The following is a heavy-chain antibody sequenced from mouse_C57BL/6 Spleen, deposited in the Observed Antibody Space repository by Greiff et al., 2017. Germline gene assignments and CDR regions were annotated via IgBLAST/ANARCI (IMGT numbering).Heavy chain of an antibody. CDR3: ARSFITTVVGFDY. CDR1: GYTFTDYY. J-gene: IGHJ2*01. V-gene: IGHV1-26*01. D-gene: IGHD1-1*01. CDR2: INPNNGGT. Sequence: EVKLQQSGPELVKPGASVKISCKASGYTFTDYYMNWVKQSHGKSLEWIGDINPNNGGTSYNQKFKGKATLTVDKSSSTAYMELRSLTSEDSAVYYCARSFITTVVGFDYWGQGTTLTVSS.